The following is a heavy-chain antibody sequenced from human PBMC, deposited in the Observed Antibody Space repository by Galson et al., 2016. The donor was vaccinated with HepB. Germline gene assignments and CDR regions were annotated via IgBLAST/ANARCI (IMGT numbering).Heavy chain of an antibody. V-gene: IGHV3-11*04. CDR2: ISSSGSTI. Sequence: SLRLSCAASGFTFSDYYMSWIRQAPGKGLEWVSCISSSGSTIYYADSVKGRFTISRDNAKNSLYLQMNSLRAEDTAVYYCARDRIVVRNGMDVWGQGTTVTVSS. D-gene: IGHD1-26*01. J-gene: IGHJ6*02. CDR3: ARDRIVVRNGMDV. CDR1: GFTFSDYY.